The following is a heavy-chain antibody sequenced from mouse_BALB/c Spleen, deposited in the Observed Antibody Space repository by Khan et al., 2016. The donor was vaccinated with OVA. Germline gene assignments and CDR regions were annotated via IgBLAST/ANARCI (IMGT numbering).Heavy chain of an antibody. V-gene: IGHV1S135*01. Sequence: EVQLQQSGPELMKPGTSVKISCKASGYSFTTYYIHWVMQSHGTSLEWIGYIDPFSGGTTYNQKFKDKATLTVDKSSSTAYIHLSNLTSDDSAVYYCTRHGYVAWFTYWGQGTLVTVSA. J-gene: IGHJ3*01. CDR2: IDPFSGGT. CDR1: GYSFTTYY. CDR3: TRHGYVAWFTY. D-gene: IGHD2-2*01.